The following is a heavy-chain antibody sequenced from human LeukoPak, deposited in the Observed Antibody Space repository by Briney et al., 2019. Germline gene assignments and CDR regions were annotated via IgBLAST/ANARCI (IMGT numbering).Heavy chain of an antibody. J-gene: IGHJ4*02. D-gene: IGHD3-22*01. CDR2: IYYSGST. Sequence: SETLSLTCTVSGGSISSYYWSWIRQPPGKGLEWIGYIYYSGSTNYNPSLKSRVTISVDTSKNQFSLKLSSVTAADTAVYYCARHVGGYYDSSGFTPYSYYFDYWGQGTLVTVSS. CDR1: GGSISSYY. V-gene: IGHV4-59*08. CDR3: ARHVGGYYDSSGFTPYSYYFDY.